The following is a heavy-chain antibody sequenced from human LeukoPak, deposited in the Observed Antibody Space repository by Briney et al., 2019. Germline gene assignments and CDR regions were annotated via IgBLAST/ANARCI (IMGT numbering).Heavy chain of an antibody. CDR2: IYYSGST. Sequence: PSETLSLTCTVSGGSIRSYYWSWIRQPPGKGLEWIGYIYYSGSTNYNPSLKSRVTISVDTSKNQFSLKLSSVTAADTAVYYCARVYCSSTSCYLEDAFDIWGQGTMVTVSS. D-gene: IGHD2-2*01. V-gene: IGHV4-59*01. CDR1: GGSIRSYY. J-gene: IGHJ3*02. CDR3: ARVYCSSTSCYLEDAFDI.